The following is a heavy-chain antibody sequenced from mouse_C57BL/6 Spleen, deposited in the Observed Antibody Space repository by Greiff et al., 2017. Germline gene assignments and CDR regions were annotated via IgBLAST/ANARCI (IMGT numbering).Heavy chain of an antibody. CDR2: INPSNGGT. CDR1: GYTFTSYW. J-gene: IGHJ2*01. D-gene: IGHD2-1*01. Sequence: QVQLQQPGTELVKPGASVKLSCKASGYTFTSYWMHWVKQRPGQGLEWIGNINPSNGGTNYNEKFKSKATLTVDKSSSTAYMQLSSLTSEDSAVYSGARARIYYGNYRPFDYWGQGTTLTVSS. V-gene: IGHV1-53*01. CDR3: ARARIYYGNYRPFDY.